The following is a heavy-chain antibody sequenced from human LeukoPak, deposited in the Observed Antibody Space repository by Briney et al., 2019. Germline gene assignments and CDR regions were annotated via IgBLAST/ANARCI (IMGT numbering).Heavy chain of an antibody. D-gene: IGHD3-22*01. CDR1: GFTFSDYA. V-gene: IGHV3-23*01. CDR2: IGAGGTGT. Sequence: PGGSLRRSCAASGFTFSDYAMSWVRQAPGKGLEWVSGIGAGGTGTYYADSVEGRFTISGDNSKTTLYLQMNSLRAEDTAIYYCAYTSGTLDYWGQGTLVTVSS. CDR3: AYTSGTLDY. J-gene: IGHJ4*02.